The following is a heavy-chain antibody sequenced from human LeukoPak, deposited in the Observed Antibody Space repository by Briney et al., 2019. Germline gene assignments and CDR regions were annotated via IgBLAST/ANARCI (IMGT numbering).Heavy chain of an antibody. CDR1: GGSINSYY. CDR2: IYFSGST. V-gene: IGHV4-59*01. D-gene: IGHD5-18*01. Sequence: SETLSLTCTVSGGSINSYYWNWIRQSPGKGLEWIGHIYFSGSTNYNPSLKSRVIISVDMSKNRFSLRLSSVTAADTAVYYCASAGYSSGFVGGFDYWGQGALVTVSS. J-gene: IGHJ4*02. CDR3: ASAGYSSGFVGGFDY.